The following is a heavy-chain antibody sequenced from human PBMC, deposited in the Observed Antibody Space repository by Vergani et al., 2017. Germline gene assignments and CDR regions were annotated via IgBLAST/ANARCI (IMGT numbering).Heavy chain of an antibody. CDR2: IDHTGRP. CDR1: GGSFTSYH. D-gene: IGHD4-11*01. V-gene: IGHV4-34*01. Sequence: QVQLQQWGGGLLKPSETLSLTCVLNGGSFTSYHWTWIRQSPGEGLEWVGDIDHTGRPDYNPSLKSRLTMSVDKSRTRVALTLNSVPATDTAIYFCARVNTETNGHLYYFYYMDVWGQGTAVTVS. CDR3: ARVNTETNGHLYYFYYMDV. J-gene: IGHJ6*03.